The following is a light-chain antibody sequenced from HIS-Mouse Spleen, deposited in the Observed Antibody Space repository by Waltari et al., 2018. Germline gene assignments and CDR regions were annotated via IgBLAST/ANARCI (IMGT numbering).Light chain of an antibody. J-gene: IGLJ3*02. CDR3: QSYDSSNQV. CDR1: SCSLPSHH. CDR2: EDN. Sequence: NFMLTQPHSVSESPGKTVTISCTRSSCSLPSHHVPRYQQRPGSSPTTVIYEDNQRPSGVPGRFSGSIDSSSNSASLTISGLKTEDEADYYCQSYDSSNQVFGGGTKLTVL. V-gene: IGLV6-57*01.